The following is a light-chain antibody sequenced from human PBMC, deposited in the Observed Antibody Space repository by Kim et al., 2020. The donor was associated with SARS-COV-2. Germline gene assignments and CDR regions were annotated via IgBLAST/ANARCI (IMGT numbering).Light chain of an antibody. J-gene: IGKJ2*01. V-gene: IGKV3-15*01. CDR3: QQYNNWFPYT. CDR1: QSIATN. Sequence: SPRERAILSGRASQSIATNLAWYHQKPGQAPRLLIYGASTRATGVPARISGSASGSDFTLTISTLQSGDFGIYYCQQYNNWFPYTFGQGTKLEI. CDR2: GAS.